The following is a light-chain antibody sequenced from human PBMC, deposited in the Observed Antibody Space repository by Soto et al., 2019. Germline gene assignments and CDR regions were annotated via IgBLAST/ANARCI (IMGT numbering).Light chain of an antibody. J-gene: IGKJ2*01. CDR3: QQYNSYPYT. CDR2: KAS. CDR1: QSISSW. Sequence: DIQMTQSPSTLSASVGDRVTITCRASQSISSWLAWYQQKPGKAPKLLIYKASSLESGGPSRFSGSGSGTXXXXXXXXLQPDDFATYYCQQYNSYPYTFGQGTKLEIK. V-gene: IGKV1-5*03.